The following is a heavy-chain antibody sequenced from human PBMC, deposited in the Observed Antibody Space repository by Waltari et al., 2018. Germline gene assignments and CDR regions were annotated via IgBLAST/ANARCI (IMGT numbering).Heavy chain of an antibody. V-gene: IGHV3-48*03. CDR3: ARRFNL. CDR1: GFTFSDFE. CDR2: INTGGNII. Sequence: EERLVESGGGLVQPGGSLRLSCAASGFTFSDFEMNWVRQAPGKGLEWVSYINTGGNIIYQADSVKGRFTISRDNAKNSLYLQMNSLRVEDTAIYYCARRFNLWGPGTTVTVSS. J-gene: IGHJ6*02. D-gene: IGHD3-16*01.